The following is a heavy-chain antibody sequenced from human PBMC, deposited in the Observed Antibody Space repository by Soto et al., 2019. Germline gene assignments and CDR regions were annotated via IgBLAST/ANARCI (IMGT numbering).Heavy chain of an antibody. D-gene: IGHD3-3*01. Sequence: QVQLVQSGAEVKKPGASVKVSCKASGYTFTSYGISWVRQAPGQGLEWMGWISAYNGNTNYAQKLQGRVTMTTDTPTSTAYMELRSLRSDDTAVYYCARFHTIFGVVAEYYFDYWGQGTLVTVSS. V-gene: IGHV1-18*01. CDR3: ARFHTIFGVVAEYYFDY. CDR2: ISAYNGNT. J-gene: IGHJ4*02. CDR1: GYTFTSYG.